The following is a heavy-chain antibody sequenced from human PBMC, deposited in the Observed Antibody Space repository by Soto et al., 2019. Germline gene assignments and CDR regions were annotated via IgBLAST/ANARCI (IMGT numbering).Heavy chain of an antibody. V-gene: IGHV4-39*01. D-gene: IGHD2-21*02. J-gene: IGHJ4*02. Sequence: VSLGLACTVTAHSVSNGSYNLGWRRRLPGKGLEWIGSIYYSGSTYNNPSLRSRVSMSIDTSKDQFSLKLKSVTAADTALYFCARQRTSVVTQAYFDVWGPGSLVTVSS. CDR2: IYYSGST. CDR3: ARQRTSVVTQAYFDV. CDR1: AHSVSNGSYN.